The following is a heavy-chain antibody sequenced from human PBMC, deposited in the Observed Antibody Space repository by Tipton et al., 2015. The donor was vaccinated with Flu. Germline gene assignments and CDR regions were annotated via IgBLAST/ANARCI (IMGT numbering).Heavy chain of an antibody. CDR3: ASGGYCSGGSCSSHWFDP. D-gene: IGHD2-15*01. J-gene: IGHJ5*02. CDR2: INHSGST. Sequence: TLSLTCAVYGGSFSGYYCSWIRQPPGKGLEWIGEINHSGSTNYNPPLESRVTTSVDTSKNQFSLKLSSVTAADTAVYYCASGGYCSGGSCSSHWFDPWGQGTLVTVSS. V-gene: IGHV4-34*01. CDR1: GGSFSGYY.